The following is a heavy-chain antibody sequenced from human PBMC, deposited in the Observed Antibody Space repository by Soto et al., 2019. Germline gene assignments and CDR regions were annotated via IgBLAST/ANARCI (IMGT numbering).Heavy chain of an antibody. Sequence: SDTLSLTCTVSGGSISSGGYYWSWIRQHPGKGLEWIGYIYYSGSTYYNPSLKSRVTISVDTSKNQFSLKLSSVTAADTAVYYCAAAPGYYDSSGYFRYWGQGTLVTVSS. CDR2: IYYSGST. V-gene: IGHV4-31*03. J-gene: IGHJ4*02. CDR3: AAAPGYYDSSGYFRY. D-gene: IGHD3-22*01. CDR1: GGSISSGGYY.